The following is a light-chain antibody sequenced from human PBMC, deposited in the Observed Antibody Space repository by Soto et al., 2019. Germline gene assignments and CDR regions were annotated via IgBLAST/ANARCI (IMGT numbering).Light chain of an antibody. J-gene: IGKJ2*01. CDR3: QQTNSPPHS. CDR1: QTISRY. Sequence: DIQMTQSPSSLSASVGDRVTITCRASQTISRYLNWYQHKPGKPPKLLIYGTSNLQSGVPSRFSGSGSGTDFTLTISSLQPEDFATYYCQQTNSPPHSFGQWTKLEIK. V-gene: IGKV1-39*01. CDR2: GTS.